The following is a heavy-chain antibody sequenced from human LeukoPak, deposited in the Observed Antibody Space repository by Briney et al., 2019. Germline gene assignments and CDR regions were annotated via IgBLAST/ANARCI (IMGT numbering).Heavy chain of an antibody. CDR1: GFTFSSYG. CDR2: ISYDGSNK. CDR3: AKEWYIGSPPDS. J-gene: IGHJ4*02. D-gene: IGHD1-26*01. V-gene: IGHV3-30*18. Sequence: HPGRSLRLSCAASGFTFSSYGMHWVRQAPGKGLEWVAVISYDGSNKYYADSVKGRFTISRDNTKNTLYLQMNSLRSEDTALYYCAKEWYIGSPPDSWGQGTQVTVSP.